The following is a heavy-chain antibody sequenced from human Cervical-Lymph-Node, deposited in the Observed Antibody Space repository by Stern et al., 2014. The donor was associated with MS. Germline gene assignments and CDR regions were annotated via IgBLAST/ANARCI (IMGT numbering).Heavy chain of an antibody. CDR3: ARYQRIAAAGSYWYFDL. V-gene: IGHV1-46*01. CDR2: INPSGGST. D-gene: IGHD6-13*01. Sequence: QVQLVQSGAEVKKPGASVKVSCKASGYTFTSYYMHWVRQAPGQGLEWMGIINPSGGSTSYAQKFQGRVTMTRDTSTSTVYMELSSLRSEDTAVYYCARYQRIAAAGSYWYFDLWGRGTLVTVSS. CDR1: GYTFTSYY. J-gene: IGHJ2*01.